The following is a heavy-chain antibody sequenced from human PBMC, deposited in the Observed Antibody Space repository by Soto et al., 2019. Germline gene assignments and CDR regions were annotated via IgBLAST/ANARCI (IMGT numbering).Heavy chain of an antibody. V-gene: IGHV1-18*01. J-gene: IGHJ4*02. D-gene: IGHD1-26*01. CDR3: GRAGSYNCLRGAVAY. CDR1: GYSFTTHG. CDR2: ISANNGNT. Sequence: QVQLVQSGAEVKKPGASVKVSCKASGYSFTTHGISWVRQAPGQGLEWMGWISANNGNTNYAQKFQDRVTMTTDTSTSTVYMELRSLRSDDTAVYYCGRAGSYNCLRGAVAYWGQGTLVTVSS.